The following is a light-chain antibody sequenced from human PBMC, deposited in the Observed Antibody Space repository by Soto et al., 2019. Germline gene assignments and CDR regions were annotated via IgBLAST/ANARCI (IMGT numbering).Light chain of an antibody. CDR3: QQYGSPPQT. Sequence: EIVLTQSPGTLSLSPGERATLSCRAGQSVSSSYLAWYQQKPGQAPRLLIYGASSRATGIPDRFSGSGSGTDFTLTISRLEPEDFAVYYCQQYGSPPQTFGQGTKVDIK. CDR2: GAS. J-gene: IGKJ1*01. V-gene: IGKV3-20*01. CDR1: QSVSSSY.